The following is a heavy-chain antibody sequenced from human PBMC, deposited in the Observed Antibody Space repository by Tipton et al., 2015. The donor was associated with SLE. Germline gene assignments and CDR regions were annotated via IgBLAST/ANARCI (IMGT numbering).Heavy chain of an antibody. Sequence: QSGAEVKKPGASVKVSCKASGYTFTSYGISWVRQAPGQGLEWMGWISAYNGNTNYAQKLQGRVTMTADTSTSSAYMELRSLRSDDTAVYYCARVYDFWSGSPGCMDVWGKGTTVTVSS. D-gene: IGHD3-3*01. CDR1: GYTFTSYG. V-gene: IGHV1-18*01. CDR3: ARVYDFWSGSPGCMDV. J-gene: IGHJ6*03. CDR2: ISAYNGNT.